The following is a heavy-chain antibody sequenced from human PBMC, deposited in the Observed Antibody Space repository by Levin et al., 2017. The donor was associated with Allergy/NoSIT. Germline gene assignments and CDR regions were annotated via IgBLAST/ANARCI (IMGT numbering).Heavy chain of an antibody. CDR2: IDPRDSYT. J-gene: IGHJ4*02. CDR1: GYTFIKYW. CDR3: AKNAAFCSTSSCPDDS. V-gene: IGHV5-10-1*01. D-gene: IGHD2-2*01. Sequence: PGGSLRLSCKGSGYTFIKYWITWVRQMPGKGLEWMGRIDPRDSYTNYSPSFEGHVTISVDTSVNTAFLQWSSLKASDTAVYYCAKNAAFCSTSSCPDDSWGQGTLVIVSS.